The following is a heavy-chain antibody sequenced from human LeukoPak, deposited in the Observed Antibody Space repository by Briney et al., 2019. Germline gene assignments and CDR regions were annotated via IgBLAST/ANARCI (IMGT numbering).Heavy chain of an antibody. CDR3: AKAPVTTCSGAYCYPFDY. CDR1: GFTFSSYS. J-gene: IGHJ4*02. V-gene: IGHV3-48*01. CDR2: ISSSTR. Sequence: GGSLRLSCAASGFTFSSYSMNWVRQAPGKGLEWVSYISSSTRHYADSVKGRFTISRDNAKNSLYLQMNSLRAEDTAVYYCAKAPVTTCSGAYCYPFDYWGQGTLVTVSS. D-gene: IGHD2-15*01.